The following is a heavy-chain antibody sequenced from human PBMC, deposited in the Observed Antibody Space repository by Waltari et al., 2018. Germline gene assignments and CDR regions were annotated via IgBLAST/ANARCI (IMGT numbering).Heavy chain of an antibody. D-gene: IGHD1-26*01. CDR1: GYTFTGYY. V-gene: IGHV1-2*06. Sequence: QVQLVQSGAAGKKPGASVKVSCKASGYTFTGYYMHWVRQAPGQGLEWMGRINPNSGGTNYAQKFQGRVTMTRDTSISTAYMELSRLRSDDTAVYYCASYLSGSYSGWFDPWGQGTLVTVSS. J-gene: IGHJ5*02. CDR3: ASYLSGSYSGWFDP. CDR2: INPNSGGT.